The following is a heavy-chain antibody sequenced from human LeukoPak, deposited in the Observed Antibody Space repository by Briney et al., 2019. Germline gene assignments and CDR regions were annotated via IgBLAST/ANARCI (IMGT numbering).Heavy chain of an antibody. CDR3: ARAGRRDSIFES. J-gene: IGHJ4*02. D-gene: IGHD3-10*01. Sequence: RAGGSLRLSCAASGFTFTDYWMSWVRQAPGKGLEWVANIKQDGSEKRYVDSVRGRFTISRDNAKNSLYLEMNSLRGDDTAVYFCARAGRRDSIFESWGQGTLVTVSS. V-gene: IGHV3-7*04. CDR2: IKQDGSEK. CDR1: GFTFTDYW.